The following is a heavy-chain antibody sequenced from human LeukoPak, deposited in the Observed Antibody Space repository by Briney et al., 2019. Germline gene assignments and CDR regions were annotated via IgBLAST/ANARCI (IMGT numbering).Heavy chain of an antibody. CDR2: IYYSGST. Sequence: PSETLSLTCTVSGGSISSSSYYWGWIRQPPGKGLEWIGSIYYSGSTYYNPSLKSRVTISVDTSKNQFSLKLSSATAADTAVYYCARHNGFNFWSGYLGWFDPWGQGTLVTVSS. J-gene: IGHJ5*02. CDR1: GGSISSSSYY. D-gene: IGHD3-3*01. CDR3: ARHNGFNFWSGYLGWFDP. V-gene: IGHV4-39*01.